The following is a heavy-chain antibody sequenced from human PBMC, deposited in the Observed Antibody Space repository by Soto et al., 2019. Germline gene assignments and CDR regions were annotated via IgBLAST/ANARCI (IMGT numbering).Heavy chain of an antibody. Sequence: SQTLSLTCAISGDSVSSNSAAWNWIRQSPSRGLEWLGRTYYRSKWYNDYAVSVKSRITINPGTSKNQFSLQLNSMTPGEPAGDYCARGPPREGGTDRLEPSITIFGVVTAGDGNYYYYMDVWGKGTTVTVSS. CDR3: ARGPPREGGTDRLEPSITIFGVVTAGDGNYYYYMDV. CDR1: GDSVSSNSAA. V-gene: IGHV6-1*01. D-gene: IGHD3-3*01. J-gene: IGHJ6*03. CDR2: TYYRSKWYN.